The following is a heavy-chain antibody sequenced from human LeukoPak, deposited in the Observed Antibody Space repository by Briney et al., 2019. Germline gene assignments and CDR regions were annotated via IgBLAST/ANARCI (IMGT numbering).Heavy chain of an antibody. Sequence: PSETLSLTCTVPGGSVSSGSYYWSWIRQPPGKGLEWIGYIYYTGSTNYNPSLKSRVTISVDTSKNQFSLKLSSVTAADTAVYYCAREGYGGNFDYWGQGTLVTVSS. J-gene: IGHJ4*02. V-gene: IGHV4-61*01. CDR1: GGSVSSGSYY. D-gene: IGHD4-23*01. CDR3: AREGYGGNFDY. CDR2: IYYTGST.